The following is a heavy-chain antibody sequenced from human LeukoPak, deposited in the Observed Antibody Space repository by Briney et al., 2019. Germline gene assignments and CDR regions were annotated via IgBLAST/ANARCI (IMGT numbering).Heavy chain of an antibody. V-gene: IGHV3-43*01. J-gene: IGHJ4*02. D-gene: IGHD3-22*01. Sequence: PGGSLRLSCAASGFTFDDYTMHWVRQAPGKGLEWVSLISWDGGSTYYADSVKGRFTISRDNSKNSLYLQMNSLRTEDTASYYCAKAKDDSSGYYYSYWGQGTLVTVSS. CDR1: GFTFDDYT. CDR2: ISWDGGST. CDR3: AKAKDDSSGYYYSY.